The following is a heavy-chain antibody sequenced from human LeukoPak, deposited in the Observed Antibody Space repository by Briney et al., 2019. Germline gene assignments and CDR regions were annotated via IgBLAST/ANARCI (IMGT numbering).Heavy chain of an antibody. Sequence: PGRSLRLSCTASGFTFGDYAMSWVRQAPGKGLEWVGFIRSKAYGGTTEYAASVKGRFTISRGDSKSIAYLQMNSLKTEDTAVYYCTRHSSAWAFDYWGQGTLVTVSS. CDR1: GFTFGDYA. CDR2: IRSKAYGGTT. CDR3: TRHSSAWAFDY. V-gene: IGHV3-49*04. J-gene: IGHJ4*02. D-gene: IGHD6-19*01.